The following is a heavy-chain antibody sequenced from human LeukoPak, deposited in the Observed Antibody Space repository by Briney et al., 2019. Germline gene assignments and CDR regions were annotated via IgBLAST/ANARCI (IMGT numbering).Heavy chain of an antibody. CDR1: GGSISSYF. CDR2: IYYSGST. Sequence: PSETLSLTCTVSGGSISSYFWSWIRQPPGKGLEWIGYIYYSGSTNYNPSLKSRVTISVDTSKNQFSLKLSSVTAADTAVYYCARDGCTNGVCSNWFDPWGQGTLVTVSS. CDR3: ARDGCTNGVCSNWFDP. D-gene: IGHD2-8*01. V-gene: IGHV4-59*01. J-gene: IGHJ5*02.